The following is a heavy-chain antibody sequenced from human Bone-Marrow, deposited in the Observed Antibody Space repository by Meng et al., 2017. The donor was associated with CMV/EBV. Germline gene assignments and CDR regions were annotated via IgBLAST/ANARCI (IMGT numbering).Heavy chain of an antibody. CDR1: GFTFSSYA. J-gene: IGHJ4*02. D-gene: IGHD3-3*01. CDR3: ARDSFWSGYDY. CDR2: FSGSRVIT. Sequence: GGSLRLSCAASGFTFSSYAMSWVRQAPGKGLEWVSSFSGSRVITYYADSVKGRFTISRDNSKNTLSLQMNSLTADDTAVYYCARDSFWSGYDYWGQGTLVTVSS. V-gene: IGHV3-23*01.